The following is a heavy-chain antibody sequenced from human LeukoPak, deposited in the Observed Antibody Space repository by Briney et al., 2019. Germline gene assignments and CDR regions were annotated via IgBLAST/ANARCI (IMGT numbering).Heavy chain of an antibody. CDR3: AKAQLRVTTGIDN. Sequence: TGGSLRLSCAASGFTFSSYAISRVRQAPGKGLEWVSGISSSAGNTNYADSVKGRFTISRDNSKNTLYLQMNSLRVEDTAVYYCAKAQLRVTTGIDNWGQGTLVTVSS. V-gene: IGHV3-23*01. CDR2: ISSSAGNT. J-gene: IGHJ4*02. CDR1: GFTFSSYA. D-gene: IGHD4-17*01.